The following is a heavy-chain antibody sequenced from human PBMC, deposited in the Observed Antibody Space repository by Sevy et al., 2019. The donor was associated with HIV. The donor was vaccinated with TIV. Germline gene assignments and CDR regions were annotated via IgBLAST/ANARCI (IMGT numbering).Heavy chain of an antibody. CDR2: INHSGTT. D-gene: IGHD5-18*01. Sequence: SETLSLTCAVYGGSSSDYYWRWIRQPPGKGLEWIGEINHSGTTSYNPSLKSRVIISVDTSKNQFSLKLTSVTAADAAVYYCSRGDPNMVTGDPSYYYGMDVWGQGTPVTVSS. V-gene: IGHV4-34*01. CDR1: GGSSSDYY. J-gene: IGHJ6*02. CDR3: SRGDPNMVTGDPSYYYGMDV.